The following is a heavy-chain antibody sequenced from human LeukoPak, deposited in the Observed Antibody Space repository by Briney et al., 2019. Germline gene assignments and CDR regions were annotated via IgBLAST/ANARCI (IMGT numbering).Heavy chain of an antibody. J-gene: IGHJ3*02. V-gene: IGHV4-39*01. D-gene: IGHD6-19*01. CDR1: GGSISGSSYY. Sequence: SETLSLTCTVSGGSISGSSYYWGWIRQPPGKGLDWIGSIYYSGSTYYNPSLKSRVTISVDTSKNQFSLKLSSVTAADTAVYYCARVLAVAGDAFDIWGQGTMVTVSS. CDR3: ARVLAVAGDAFDI. CDR2: IYYSGST.